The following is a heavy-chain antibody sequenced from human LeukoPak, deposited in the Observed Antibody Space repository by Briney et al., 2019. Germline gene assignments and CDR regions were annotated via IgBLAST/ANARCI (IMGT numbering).Heavy chain of an antibody. D-gene: IGHD3-9*01. CDR3: ARDLWSLSV. CDR1: GFTVSRTY. J-gene: IGHJ4*02. CDR2: IYGGGST. Sequence: GGSLRLSCAASGFTVSRTYMTWGRQAPGKGLEWVSVIYGGGSTFYADSVKGRFTISRDNSKNTLYLQMNSLRAEDTAVYYCARDLWSLSVWGQGTLVTVSS. V-gene: IGHV3-53*01.